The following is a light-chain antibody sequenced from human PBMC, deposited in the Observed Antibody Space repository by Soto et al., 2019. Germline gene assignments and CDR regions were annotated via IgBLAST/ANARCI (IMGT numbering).Light chain of an antibody. J-gene: IGKJ5*01. CDR2: DIS. Sequence: ELVLTQSPATLSLSPGDRAILSCRASQSVAGSLAWYQQKPGQAPRLLIYDISTRAAAIPARFSGSGSGTDFTLTVSSLEPEDFALYYCQQRSNRITFGQGTRLEIK. CDR1: QSVAGS. CDR3: QQRSNRIT. V-gene: IGKV3-11*01.